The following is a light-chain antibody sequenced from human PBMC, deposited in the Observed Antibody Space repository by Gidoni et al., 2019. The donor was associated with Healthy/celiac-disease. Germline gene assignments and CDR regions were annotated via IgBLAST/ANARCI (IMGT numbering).Light chain of an antibody. CDR2: AAS. J-gene: IGKJ4*01. CDR3: QKYSSGPPGT. CDR1: QGISKY. Sequence: MKMSQPPSSLSASVGDRVTIPCRASQGISKYLAWYQQKPGKVPRLLIYAASTLQSGVPSRFSGSGSGTDFTLTISSLQPEDVATYYCQKYSSGPPGTFGGGTKVEIK. V-gene: IGKV1-27*01.